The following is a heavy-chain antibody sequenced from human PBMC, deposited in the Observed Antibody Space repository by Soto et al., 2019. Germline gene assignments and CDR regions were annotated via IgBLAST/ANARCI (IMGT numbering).Heavy chain of an antibody. J-gene: IGHJ5*02. Sequence: ASVKVSCKAAGYTFTRYTMNWVRQAPGQRLEWMGWINPDNGNTKSSQKFQDRVIITRDTSASTAYMDLSSLRSEDTAVYYCARGIATGQLDPWGQGTLVTVSS. V-gene: IGHV1-3*01. CDR1: GYTFTRYT. D-gene: IGHD2-15*01. CDR3: ARGIATGQLDP. CDR2: INPDNGNT.